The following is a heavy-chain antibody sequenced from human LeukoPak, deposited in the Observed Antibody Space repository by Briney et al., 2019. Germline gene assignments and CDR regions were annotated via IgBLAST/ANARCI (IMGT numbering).Heavy chain of an antibody. J-gene: IGHJ6*02. V-gene: IGHV3-33*08. CDR2: IWYDGSNK. D-gene: IGHD3-16*01. Sequence: PGGSLRLSCAASGFTFSSYWMSWVRQAPGKGLEWVAVIWYDGSNKYYADSVKGRFTISRDNSKNTLYLQMNSLRAEDTAVYYCAREMITFGGVTDYGMDVWGQGTTVTVSS. CDR3: AREMITFGGVTDYGMDV. CDR1: GFTFSSYW.